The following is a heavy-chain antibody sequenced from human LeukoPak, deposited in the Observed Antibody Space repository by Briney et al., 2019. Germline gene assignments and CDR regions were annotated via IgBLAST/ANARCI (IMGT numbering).Heavy chain of an antibody. V-gene: IGHV1-18*01. J-gene: IGHJ4*02. CDR1: GGTFSSYA. CDR3: ARGIWAQLLDY. CDR2: ISAYNGNT. D-gene: IGHD2-2*01. Sequence: ASVKVSCKASGGTFSSYAISWVRQAPGQGLEWMGWISAYNGNTNYAQKLQGRVTMTTDTSTSTAYMELRSLRSDDTAVYYCARGIWAQLLDYWGQGTLVTVSS.